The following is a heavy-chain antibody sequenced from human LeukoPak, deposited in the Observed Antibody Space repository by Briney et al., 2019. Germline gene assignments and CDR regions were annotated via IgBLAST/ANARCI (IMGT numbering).Heavy chain of an antibody. J-gene: IGHJ3*02. V-gene: IGHV3-21*01. D-gene: IGHD3-10*01. CDR3: ARDRSKLLWSGELLSDAFDI. CDR2: ISSSSYI. CDR1: GFTFSSYS. Sequence: GGSLRLSCAASGFTFSSYSMNWVRQAPGKGLEWVSSISSSSYIYYADSVKGRFTISRDNAKNSLYLQMNSLRAEDTAVYYCARDRSKLLWSGELLSDAFDIWGQGTMVTVSS.